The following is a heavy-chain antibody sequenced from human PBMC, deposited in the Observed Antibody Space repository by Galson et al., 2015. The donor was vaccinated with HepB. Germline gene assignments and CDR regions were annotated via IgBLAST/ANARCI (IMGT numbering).Heavy chain of an antibody. V-gene: IGHV1-2*06. D-gene: IGHD6-13*01. CDR2: INPNSGDT. CDR1: GYTFTDYY. J-gene: IGHJ3*02. Sequence: SVKVSCKASGYTFTDYYIHWVRQAPGQGLEWMGRINPNSGDTNYAQNFQGRVTLTRDTSISAAYLELSRLKSDDTAMYYCARGGGSSSWYAAFDIWGQGTMVTVSS. CDR3: ARGGGSSSWYAAFDI.